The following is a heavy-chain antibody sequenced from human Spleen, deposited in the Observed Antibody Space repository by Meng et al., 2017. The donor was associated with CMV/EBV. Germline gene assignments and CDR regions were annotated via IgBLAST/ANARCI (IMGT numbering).Heavy chain of an antibody. J-gene: IGHJ6*02. V-gene: IGHV3-30*02. Sequence: SSLTISCAASGVTFSSYGMHWVRQAPGKGLEWVAFIRYDGSNKYYADSLQGRFTISRDNSKNTLYLQMNSLRAEDTAVYYCAKNYSDFWTGLYNYYYGMDVWGQGTTVTVSS. D-gene: IGHD3-3*01. CDR1: GVTFSSYG. CDR2: IRYDGSNK. CDR3: AKNYSDFWTGLYNYYYGMDV.